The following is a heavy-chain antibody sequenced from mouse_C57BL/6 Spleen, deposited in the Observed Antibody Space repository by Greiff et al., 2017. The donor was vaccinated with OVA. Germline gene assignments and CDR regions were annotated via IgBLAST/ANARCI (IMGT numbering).Heavy chain of an antibody. Sequence: QVQLQQPGAELVKPGASVKLSCKASGYTFTSYWMHWVKQRPGQGLEWIGMIHPNSGSTNYNEKFKSKATLTGDKSSSTAYLQLSSLTSEDSAVYYGARSGVTTVEGGFDYWGQGTTLTVSA. CDR2: IHPNSGST. CDR3: ARSGVTTVEGGFDY. CDR1: GYTFTSYW. V-gene: IGHV1-64*01. D-gene: IGHD1-1*01. J-gene: IGHJ2*01.